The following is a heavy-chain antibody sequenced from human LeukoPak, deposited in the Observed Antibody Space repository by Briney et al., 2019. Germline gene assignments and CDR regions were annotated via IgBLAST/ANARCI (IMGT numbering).Heavy chain of an antibody. J-gene: IGHJ4*02. CDR3: ATLYDFWSAYYPN. Sequence: GGSLRLSCAASGFTFDDYGMSWVRQAPGKWLEWVSGINWSGGSTGYADSVKGRFTISRDNAKNSLYLQMNSLRAEGTALYYCATLYDFWSAYYPNWGQGTLATVSS. D-gene: IGHD3-3*01. V-gene: IGHV3-20*04. CDR2: INWSGGST. CDR1: GFTFDDYG.